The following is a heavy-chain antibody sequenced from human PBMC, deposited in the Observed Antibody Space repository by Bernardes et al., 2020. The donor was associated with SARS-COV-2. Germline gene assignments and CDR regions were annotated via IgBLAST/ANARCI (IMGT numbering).Heavy chain of an antibody. CDR2: IQYNGNT. CDR3: ARESGNYNYYGLDV. J-gene: IGHJ6*02. D-gene: IGHD1-26*01. Sequence: SETLSLTCSVSGGSLTGGSYYWSWIRQPPGKGLEWIGFIQYNGNTNCDPSLKSRVTITIDTSKNQVSLKLTSVTAADTAVYYCARESGNYNYYGLDVWGQGTTVNVSS. V-gene: IGHV4-61*01. CDR1: GGSLTGGSYY.